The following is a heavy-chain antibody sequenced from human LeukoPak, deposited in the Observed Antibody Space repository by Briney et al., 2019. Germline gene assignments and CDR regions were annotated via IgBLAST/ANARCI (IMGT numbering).Heavy chain of an antibody. CDR3: ARGDITAPNY. Sequence: GGSLRLSCAASGFTFSSYSMHWVRQAPGKGPEWVSSISSSSSYIYYGDSVKGRFTMSRDNAKNSLYLQMNSLRAEDTAVYYCARGDITAPNYWGQGTLVTVSS. V-gene: IGHV3-21*01. D-gene: IGHD6-13*01. CDR2: ISSSSSYI. J-gene: IGHJ4*02. CDR1: GFTFSSYS.